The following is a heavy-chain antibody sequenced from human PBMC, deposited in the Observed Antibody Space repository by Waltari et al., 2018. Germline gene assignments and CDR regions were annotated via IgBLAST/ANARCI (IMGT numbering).Heavy chain of an antibody. J-gene: IGHJ2*01. Sequence: QVQLQESGPGLVKPSETLSLTCTVSGGSISGYYWSWIRQPPGKGLEWIGYIYYSGSTNYNPSLKSRVTISVDTSKNQFSLKLSSVTAADTAVYYCARARGYWYFDLWGRGTLVTVSS. CDR2: IYYSGST. D-gene: IGHD3-16*01. CDR3: ARARGYWYFDL. V-gene: IGHV4-59*01. CDR1: GGSISGYY.